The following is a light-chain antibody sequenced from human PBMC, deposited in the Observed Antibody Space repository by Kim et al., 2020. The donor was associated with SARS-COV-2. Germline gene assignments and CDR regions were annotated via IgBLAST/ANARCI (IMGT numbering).Light chain of an antibody. Sequence: SYELTQPLSVSVSPGQTASITCSGDRLGDKYTSWYQQRPGQSPVVVIYQDNKRPSGIPERFSGSNSGNTATLTISGTQAMDEADYYCQAWDSSTAVFGGGTQLTVL. V-gene: IGLV3-1*01. CDR2: QDN. CDR3: QAWDSSTAV. J-gene: IGLJ2*01. CDR1: RLGDKY.